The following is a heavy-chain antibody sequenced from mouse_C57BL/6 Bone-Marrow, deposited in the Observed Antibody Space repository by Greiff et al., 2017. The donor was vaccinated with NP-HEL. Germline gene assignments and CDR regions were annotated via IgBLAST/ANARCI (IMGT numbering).Heavy chain of an antibody. D-gene: IGHD4-1*01. V-gene: IGHV5-9-1*02. CDR1: GFTFSSYA. J-gene: IGHJ3*01. CDR3: TLTGEGTFAY. CDR2: ISSGGDYI. Sequence: DVMLVESGEGLVKPGGSLKLSCAASGFTFSSYAMSWVRQTPEKRLEWVAYISSGGDYIYYADTVKGRFTISRDNARNTLYLQMSSLKSEDTAMYYCTLTGEGTFAYWGQGTLVTVSA.